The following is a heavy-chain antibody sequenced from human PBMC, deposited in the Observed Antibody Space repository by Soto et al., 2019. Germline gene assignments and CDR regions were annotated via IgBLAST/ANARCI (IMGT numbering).Heavy chain of an antibody. Sequence: PSETLSLTCTVSGGSISSGGYYWRWIRQHPGKGLEWIGYIYYSGSTYYNPSLKSRVTISVDTSKNQFSLKLSSVTAADTAVYYCARDKRDQYYDFWSGYYDYWGQGTLVTVSS. CDR2: IYYSGST. CDR3: ARDKRDQYYDFWSGYYDY. J-gene: IGHJ4*02. CDR1: GGSISSGGYY. D-gene: IGHD3-3*01. V-gene: IGHV4-31*03.